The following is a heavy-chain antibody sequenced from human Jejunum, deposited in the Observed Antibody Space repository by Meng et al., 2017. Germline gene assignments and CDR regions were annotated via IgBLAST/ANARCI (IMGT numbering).Heavy chain of an antibody. Sequence: SQTPSLTCAISGDSVSSNSATWNWIRQSPSRGLEWLGRTWYKSKWFSEYGESVKSRIIINLDTSKNQLPLHLNSVSPEDTAVYYCVREWNDRATSRAMDVWGQGTAVTVSS. D-gene: IGHD1-1*01. CDR2: TWYKSKWFS. CDR3: VREWNDRATSRAMDV. J-gene: IGHJ6*02. CDR1: GDSVSSNSAT. V-gene: IGHV6-1*01.